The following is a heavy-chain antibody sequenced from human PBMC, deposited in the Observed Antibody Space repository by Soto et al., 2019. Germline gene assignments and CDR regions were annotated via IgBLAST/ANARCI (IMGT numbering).Heavy chain of an antibody. CDR3: ARVSVVPAAYWFDP. CDR2: ISSSSSYI. CDR1: GFTFSSYS. Sequence: GGSLRLSCAASGFTFSSYSMNWVRQAPGKGLEWVSSISSSSSYIYYADSVKGRFTISRDNAKNSLYLQMNSLRAEDTAVYYCARVSVVPAAYWFDPWGQGTLVTVSS. D-gene: IGHD2-2*01. J-gene: IGHJ5*02. V-gene: IGHV3-21*01.